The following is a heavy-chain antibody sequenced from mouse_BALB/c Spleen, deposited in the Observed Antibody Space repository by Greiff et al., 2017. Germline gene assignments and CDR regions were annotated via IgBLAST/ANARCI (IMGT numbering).Heavy chain of an antibody. D-gene: IGHD1-2*01. V-gene: IGHV3-6*02. CDR3: ARVPTATGAMDY. J-gene: IGHJ4*01. CDR2: ISYDGSN. Sequence: DVQLQESGPGLVKPSQSLSLTCSVTGYSITSGYYWNWIRQFPGNKLEWMGYISYDGSNNYNPSLKNRISITRDTSKNQFFLKLNSVTTEDTATYYCARVPTATGAMDYWGQGTSVTVSS. CDR1: GYSITSGYY.